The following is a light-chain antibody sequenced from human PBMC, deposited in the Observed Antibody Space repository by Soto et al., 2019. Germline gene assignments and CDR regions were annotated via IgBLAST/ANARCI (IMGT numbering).Light chain of an antibody. CDR2: GAT. CDR1: QSISGTF. Sequence: EIVLTQSPGTLSLSPGERATLSCRASQSISGTFLAWYQHKPGQAPRVLIYGATRRATGIPDRFSGSGSGTDITLTISRLEPEDFALYYCHQYDSGWTFGQGTKVEMK. V-gene: IGKV3-20*01. CDR3: HQYDSGWT. J-gene: IGKJ1*01.